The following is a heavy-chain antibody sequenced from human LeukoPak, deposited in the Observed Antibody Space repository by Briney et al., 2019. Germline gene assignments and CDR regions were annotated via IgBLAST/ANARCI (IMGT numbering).Heavy chain of an antibody. J-gene: IGHJ3*02. D-gene: IGHD3-16*01. CDR1: GFTFSRFW. CDR3: ARDVEGGTFDI. V-gene: IGHV3-7*05. Sequence: GGSLTLSCAASGFTFSRFWMNWVRQAPGRGRDGVANIDQSGGRNNYVDSVKGRFTISRDNAKNSLFLEMSSLRADDTAVYFCARDVEGGTFDIWGQGTTVTVSS. CDR2: IDQSGGRN.